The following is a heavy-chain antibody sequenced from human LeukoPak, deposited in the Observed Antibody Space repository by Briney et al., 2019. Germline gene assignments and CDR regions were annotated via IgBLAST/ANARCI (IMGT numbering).Heavy chain of an antibody. CDR3: ARGGGPVLRYFDWFPPVSPPFDY. Sequence: PSETLSLTCTVSGGSISSSSYYWGWIRQPPGKGLEWIGSIYYSGSTYYNPSLKSRVTISVDTSKNQFSLKLSSVTAADTAVYYCARGGGPVLRYFDWFPPVSPPFDYWGQGTLVTVSS. V-gene: IGHV4-39*01. CDR1: GGSISSSSYY. D-gene: IGHD3-9*01. CDR2: IYYSGST. J-gene: IGHJ4*02.